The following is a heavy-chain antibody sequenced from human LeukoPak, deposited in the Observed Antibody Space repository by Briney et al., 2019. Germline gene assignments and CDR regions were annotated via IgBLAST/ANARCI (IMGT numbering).Heavy chain of an antibody. D-gene: IGHD1-1*01. CDR2: ISSSGSTI. J-gene: IGHJ4*02. V-gene: IGHV3-48*03. Sequence: GGSLRLSCAASGFTFSSYEMNWVRQAPGKGLEWVSYISSSGSTIYYADSVKGRFTISRDNAKNSLYPQMNSLRAEDTAVYYCARDWKGVDYWGQGTLVTVSS. CDR1: GFTFSSYE. CDR3: ARDWKGVDY.